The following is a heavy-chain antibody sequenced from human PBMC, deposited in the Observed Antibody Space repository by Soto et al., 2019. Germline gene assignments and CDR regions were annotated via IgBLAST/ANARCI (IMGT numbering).Heavy chain of an antibody. CDR1: GGSISSSSYY. CDR2: IYYSGST. J-gene: IGHJ6*03. CDR3: ASSEQLPRYYYYYMDV. Sequence: PSETLSLTCTVSGGSISSSSYYWGWIRQPPGKGLERIGSIYYSGSTYYNPSLKSRVTISVDTSKNQFSLKLSSVTAADTAVSYCASSEQLPRYYYYYMDVWGKGTTVTVSS. D-gene: IGHD6-6*01. V-gene: IGHV4-39*01.